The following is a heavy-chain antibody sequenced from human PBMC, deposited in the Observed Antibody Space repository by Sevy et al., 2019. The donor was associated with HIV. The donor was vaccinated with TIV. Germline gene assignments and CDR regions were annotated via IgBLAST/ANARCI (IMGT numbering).Heavy chain of an antibody. CDR3: ARVGRDPYSSSWYVVEYYHYGMDV. V-gene: IGHV3-7*01. CDR2: IKQDGSEK. Sequence: GGSLRLSCAASGFTFRTYWMSWVRQAPGKGLEWVANIKQDGSEKYYVDSVNGRFTISRDNAKKSLFLQMNSLRAEDTAVYYCARVGRDPYSSSWYVVEYYHYGMDVWGQGTTVTVSS. D-gene: IGHD6-13*01. J-gene: IGHJ6*02. CDR1: GFTFRTYW.